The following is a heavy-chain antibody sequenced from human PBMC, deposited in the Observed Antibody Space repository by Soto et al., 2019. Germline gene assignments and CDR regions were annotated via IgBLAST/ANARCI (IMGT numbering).Heavy chain of an antibody. CDR1: GGSISSYY. CDR2: IYYSGST. D-gene: IGHD3-10*01. J-gene: IGHJ4*02. CDR3: ARGGRDYGSGSYY. Sequence: SETLSLTCTVSGGSISSYYWSWIRQPPGKGLEWIGYIYYSGSTNYNPSLKSRVTISVDTSKNQFSLKLSSVTAADTAVYYCARGGRDYGSGSYYWGQGTLVTVSS. V-gene: IGHV4-59*01.